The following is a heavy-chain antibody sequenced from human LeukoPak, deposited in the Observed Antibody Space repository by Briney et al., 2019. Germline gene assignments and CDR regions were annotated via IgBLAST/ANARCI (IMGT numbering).Heavy chain of an antibody. J-gene: IGHJ6*02. V-gene: IGHV3-21*01. CDR3: GADLNHDYYYYYGMDV. Sequence: GGSLRLSCAASGFTFSSYSMTWVRQAPGKGREWVSSIISSSSYIYYADSVKGRFTLSRDNAKNSLYLQMNSLRPEDTAVYYYGADLNHDYYYYYGMDVWGQGTTVTVSS. CDR2: IISSSSYI. D-gene: IGHD1-1*01. CDR1: GFTFSSYS.